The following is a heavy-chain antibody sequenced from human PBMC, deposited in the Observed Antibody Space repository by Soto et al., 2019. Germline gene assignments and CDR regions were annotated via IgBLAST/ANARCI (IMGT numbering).Heavy chain of an antibody. J-gene: IGHJ6*02. CDR3: ASTVGYCSSTSCYSRYYYYGMDV. Sequence: SVKVSCKASGGTFSSYAISWVRQAPGQGLEWMGGIIPIFGTANYAQKFQGRVTITADESTSTAYMELSSLRSEDTAVYYCASTVGYCSSTSCYSRYYYYGMDVWGQGTTVPVSS. CDR1: GGTFSSYA. V-gene: IGHV1-69*13. D-gene: IGHD2-2*01. CDR2: IIPIFGTA.